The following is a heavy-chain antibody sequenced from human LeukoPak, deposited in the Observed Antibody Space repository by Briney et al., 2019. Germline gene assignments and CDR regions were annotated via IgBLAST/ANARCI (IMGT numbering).Heavy chain of an antibody. CDR1: GYTFTSYY. CDR3: ARDRELWFGELLPGSFDI. CDR2: INPSGGST. J-gene: IGHJ3*02. V-gene: IGHV1-46*01. D-gene: IGHD3-10*01. Sequence: ASVKVSCKASGYTFTSYYMHWVRQAPGQGLEWMGVINPSGGSTSYAQKFQGRVTMTRDTSISTAYMELSRLRSDDTAVYYCARDRELWFGELLPGSFDIWGQGTMVTVSS.